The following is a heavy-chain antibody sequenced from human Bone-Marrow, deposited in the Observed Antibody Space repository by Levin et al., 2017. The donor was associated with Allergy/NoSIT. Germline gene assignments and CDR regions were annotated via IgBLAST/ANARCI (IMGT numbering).Heavy chain of an antibody. CDR2: ILHDGTIR. CDR3: ARELYSSGPWDY. CDR1: GFNFSRYA. Sequence: QHGESLKISCAASGFNFSRYAVHWVRQAPGKGLEWVALILHDGTIRFYAESVKGRFTISRDNSKNTLSLEMNSLRPEDTALYYCARELYSSGPWDYWGQGTLVTVSS. J-gene: IGHJ4*02. V-gene: IGHV3-30-3*01. D-gene: IGHD2-8*02.